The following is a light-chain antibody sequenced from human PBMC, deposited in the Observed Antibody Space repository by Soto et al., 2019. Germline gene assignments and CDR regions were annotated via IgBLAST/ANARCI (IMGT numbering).Light chain of an antibody. J-gene: IGKJ1*01. CDR3: QQYNSYWT. Sequence: DIQMRESPSTLSASVGDRGTSSSRASQSISSWLAWYQQKPGKAPKLLIYDASSSESGVPSRLSGGGSGTEFTLTIRSLQPDDSATYYCQQYNSYWTFGQGTKVDIK. CDR2: DAS. CDR1: QSISSW. V-gene: IGKV1-5*01.